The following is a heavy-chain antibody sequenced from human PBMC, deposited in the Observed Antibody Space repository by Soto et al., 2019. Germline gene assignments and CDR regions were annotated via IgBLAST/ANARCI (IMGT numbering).Heavy chain of an antibody. V-gene: IGHV6-1*01. Sequence: QVQLKQSGPGLVKPSQTLSLTCAITGDSISSNSAGWSWVRQSPSRGLEWLGRTYYRSKWYYEYAVSVRGRITINPDTSKNHNPLQLNSVAPEATAVYFCARGEQYSGRIFDYWGQGTLVTVSS. J-gene: IGHJ4*01. D-gene: IGHD1-26*01. CDR1: GDSISSNSAG. CDR3: ARGEQYSGRIFDY. CDR2: TYYRSKWYY.